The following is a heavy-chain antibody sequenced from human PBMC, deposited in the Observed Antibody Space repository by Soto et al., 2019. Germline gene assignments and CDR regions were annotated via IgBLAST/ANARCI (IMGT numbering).Heavy chain of an antibody. D-gene: IGHD6-19*01. J-gene: IGHJ5*02. CDR1: GYTFTDYY. CDR3: ARDGSSDWLTWFDP. Sequence: QVQLVQSGAEVKKPGASVKVSCRASGYTFTDYYMHWVRQAPGQGLAWMGIISPSGGSTYAQKFQGRGTVTRDTSTSPVYMELSSLRSEDTAVYYCARDGSSDWLTWFDPWGQGTLVTVSS. CDR2: ISPSGGST. V-gene: IGHV1-46*01.